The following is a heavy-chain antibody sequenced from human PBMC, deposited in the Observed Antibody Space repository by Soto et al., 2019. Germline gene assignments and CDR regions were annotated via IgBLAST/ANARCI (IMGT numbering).Heavy chain of an antibody. J-gene: IGHJ6*03. CDR3: ARDRGVAPPVAGNTHYYYYMAV. CDR2: ISAYNGDT. CDR1: GYSFTNYG. D-gene: IGHD6-19*01. Sequence: QDQLVQSGGEVKKPGASVKVSCKASGYSFTNYGITWVRQAPGQGFEWMGWISAYNGDTNYAQKLQGRVTMTTDASTSTAYLELRSLRSDDTAVYYCARDRGVAPPVAGNTHYYYYMAVRGKGTTVAVSS. V-gene: IGHV1-18*01.